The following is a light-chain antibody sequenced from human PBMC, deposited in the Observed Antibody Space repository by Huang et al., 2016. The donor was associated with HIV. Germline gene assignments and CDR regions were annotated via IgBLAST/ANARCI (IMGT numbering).Light chain of an antibody. J-gene: IGKJ4*01. CDR3: QQYNNWPLT. CDR1: QSVSSN. Sequence: EIVMTQSPATLSVSPGEGVALSCRASQSVSSNLDWYQQKPGQAPRLRIYGAATRATGILARFGGSGSETEFPLTISSLQSEDFAVYYCQQYNNWPLTFGGGTKVEIK. V-gene: IGKV3D-15*01. CDR2: GAA.